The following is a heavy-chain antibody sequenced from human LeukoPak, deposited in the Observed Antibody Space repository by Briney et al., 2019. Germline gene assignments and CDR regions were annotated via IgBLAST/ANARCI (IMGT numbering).Heavy chain of an antibody. J-gene: IGHJ1*01. CDR1: GFTFSSYA. D-gene: IGHD5-12*01. CDR2: ISGSGGST. V-gene: IGHV3-23*01. Sequence: GGSLRLSCAASGFTFSSYAMSWVRQAPGKGLEWVSAISGSGGSTYYADSVKGRFTISRDNSKNTLYLQMNSLRAEDTAVYYCASYEQLSYNGYFQHWGQGTLVTVSS. CDR3: ASYEQLSYNGYFQH.